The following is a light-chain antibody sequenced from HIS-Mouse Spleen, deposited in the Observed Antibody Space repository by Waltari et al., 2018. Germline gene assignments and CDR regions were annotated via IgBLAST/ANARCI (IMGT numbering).Light chain of an antibody. Sequence: DIVMTQSPDSLAVSLGERATINCKSSQSVLYSSNNKNYVAWYQQKPGQPPKLLIYWATTRESGVPDRYSGSGSGTDFTLTISSLQAEDDAVYDCQQYHSTPYTFRQATKLEIK. J-gene: IGKJ2*01. CDR1: QSVLYSSNNKNY. CDR2: WAT. CDR3: QQYHSTPYT. V-gene: IGKV4-1*01.